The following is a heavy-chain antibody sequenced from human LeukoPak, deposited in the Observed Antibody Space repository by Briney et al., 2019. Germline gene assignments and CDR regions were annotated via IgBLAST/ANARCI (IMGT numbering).Heavy chain of an antibody. J-gene: IGHJ3*02. Sequence: PGGSLRLSCAASGFTFSSYAMHWVRQAPGKGLEWVAVISYDGSNKYYADSVKGRFTISRDNSKNTLYLQMNSLRAEDTAVYYCAREIPDPNDAFDIWGQGTMVTVS. CDR2: ISYDGSNK. CDR1: GFTFSSYA. CDR3: AREIPDPNDAFDI. D-gene: IGHD2-21*01. V-gene: IGHV3-30*01.